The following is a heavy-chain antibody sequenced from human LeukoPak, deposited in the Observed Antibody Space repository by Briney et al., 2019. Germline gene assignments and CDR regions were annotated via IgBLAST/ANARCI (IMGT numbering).Heavy chain of an antibody. CDR2: IIPILGIA. D-gene: IGHD3-3*01. V-gene: IGHV1-69*04. J-gene: IGHJ4*02. Sequence: SVKVSCKASGGTFSSYAISWVRQAPGQGLEWMGRIIPILGIANYAQKFQGRVTITADKSTSTAYMELSSLRSEDTAVYYCARSTPAYYDFWSGYYNHPNYFDYWGQGTLVTVSS. CDR3: ARSTPAYYDFWSGYYNHPNYFDY. CDR1: GGTFSSYA.